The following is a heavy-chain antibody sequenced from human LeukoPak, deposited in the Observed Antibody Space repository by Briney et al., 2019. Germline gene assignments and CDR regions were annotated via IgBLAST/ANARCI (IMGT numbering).Heavy chain of an antibody. Sequence: GGSLRLSCAASGFTFSSYWMHWVRQAPGKGLLWVSRINSDGSSTSYADSVKSRFTISRDNAKNTLYLQMNSLRAEDTAVYYCARRIAAAAAPYYFDYWGQGTLVTVSS. CDR3: ARRIAAAAAPYYFDY. V-gene: IGHV3-74*01. D-gene: IGHD6-13*01. CDR2: INSDGSST. CDR1: GFTFSSYW. J-gene: IGHJ4*02.